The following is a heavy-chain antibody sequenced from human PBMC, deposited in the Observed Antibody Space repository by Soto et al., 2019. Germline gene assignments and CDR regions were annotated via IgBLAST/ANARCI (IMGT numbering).Heavy chain of an antibody. V-gene: IGHV4-31*03. D-gene: IGHD2-15*01. CDR2: IYYSGST. Sequence: QVQLQESGPGLVKPSQTLSLTCTVSGGSISSGGYYWSWIRQHPGKGLEWIGYIYYSGSTYYNPSLKSRVTISVDTSKNQFSLKLSSVTAADTAVYYCARCVVVVAATLSNWFDPWGQGTLVTVSS. CDR1: GGSISSGGYY. CDR3: ARCVVVVAATLSNWFDP. J-gene: IGHJ5*02.